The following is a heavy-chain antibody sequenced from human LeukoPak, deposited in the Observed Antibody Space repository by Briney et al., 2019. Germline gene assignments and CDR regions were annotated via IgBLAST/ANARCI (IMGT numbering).Heavy chain of an antibody. Sequence: GGSLRLSCAASTFTFTNYAMTWVRQAPGKGLEWVSSISSSSSYIHYADSVRGRFTISRDNAKNSLYLQMNSLRAEDTAVYYCARATYYDILTNYYYGLDVWGKGTTVTVSS. D-gene: IGHD3-9*01. CDR2: ISSSSSYI. CDR3: ARATYYDILTNYYYGLDV. V-gene: IGHV3-21*01. J-gene: IGHJ6*04. CDR1: TFTFTNYA.